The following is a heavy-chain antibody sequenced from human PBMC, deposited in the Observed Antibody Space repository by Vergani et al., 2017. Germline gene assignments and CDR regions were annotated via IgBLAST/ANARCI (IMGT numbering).Heavy chain of an antibody. CDR1: GFTFSSYS. J-gene: IGHJ4*02. CDR2: ISSSSSPI. V-gene: IGHV3-48*01. CDR3: ARDMDTAMATYYFDY. D-gene: IGHD5-18*01. Sequence: EVQLVESGGGLVQPGGSLRLSCAASGFTFSSYSMNWVRQAPGKGLEWVSYISSSSSPIYYADSVKGRFTISRDNAKNSLYLQMTSLRAEDTAVYYCARDMDTAMATYYFDYGGQGTLVTVSS.